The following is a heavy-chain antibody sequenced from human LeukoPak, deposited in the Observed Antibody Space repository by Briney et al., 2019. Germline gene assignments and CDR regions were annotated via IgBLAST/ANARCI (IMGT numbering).Heavy chain of an antibody. D-gene: IGHD4-17*01. CDR3: ASIRTTERDY. CDR2: INRSGST. Sequence: TSETLSLTCAVYGGSFSGYYWSWIRQPPGKGLEWIGEINRSGSTNYNPSLKSRVTISVDTSKNQFSLKLSSVTAADTAVYYCASIRTTERDYWGQGTLVTVSS. CDR1: GGSFSGYY. J-gene: IGHJ4*02. V-gene: IGHV4-34*01.